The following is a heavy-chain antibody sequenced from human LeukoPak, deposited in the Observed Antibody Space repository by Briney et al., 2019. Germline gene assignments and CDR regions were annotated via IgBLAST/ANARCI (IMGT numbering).Heavy chain of an antibody. J-gene: IGHJ4*02. D-gene: IGHD4-4*01. CDR3: ARVGTVTTDY. Sequence: ASVKVSCKASGYTFTGYYMHWVRQAPGQGLEWMGIINPSGGSTSYARKFQGRVTMTRDTSTSTVYMELSSLRSEDTAVYYCARVGTVTTDYWGQGTLVTVSS. V-gene: IGHV1-46*01. CDR1: GYTFTGYY. CDR2: INPSGGST.